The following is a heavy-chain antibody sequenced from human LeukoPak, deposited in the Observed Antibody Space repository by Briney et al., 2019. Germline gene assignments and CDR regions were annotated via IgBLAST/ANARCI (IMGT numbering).Heavy chain of an antibody. V-gene: IGHV4-59*01. CDR3: ARSIAARRYNWFDP. CDR2: IYYSGST. J-gene: IGHJ5*02. CDR1: GGSISSYY. Sequence: PSETLSLTCTVSGGSISSYYWSWIRQPPGKGLEWIGYIYYSGSTNYNPSLKSRVTISVDTSKNQLSLKLSSVTAADTAVYYCARSIAARRYNWFDPWGQGTLVTVSS. D-gene: IGHD6-6*01.